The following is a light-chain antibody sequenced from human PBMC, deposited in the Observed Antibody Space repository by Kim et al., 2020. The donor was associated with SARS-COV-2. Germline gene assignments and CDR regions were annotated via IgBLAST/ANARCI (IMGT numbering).Light chain of an antibody. CDR3: SSYAGSDNYV. V-gene: IGLV2-8*01. Sequence: GQSVTISCTGSSSDVGGYNYVSWYQQYPGKVPKLMIYEVSKRPSGVPNRFSGSKSANTASLTVSGLQAEDEADYYCSSYAGSDNYVFGTGTKVTVL. CDR2: EVS. CDR1: SSDVGGYNY. J-gene: IGLJ1*01.